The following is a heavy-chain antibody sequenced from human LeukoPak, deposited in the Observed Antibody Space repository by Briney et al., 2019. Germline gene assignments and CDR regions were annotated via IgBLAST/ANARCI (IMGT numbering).Heavy chain of an antibody. D-gene: IGHD4-23*01. V-gene: IGHV3-23*01. CDR1: GFTFSSYG. CDR2: ISGRDSNT. Sequence: GGSLGLSCAASGFTFSSYGMSWVRQAPGKGLEWVSAISGRDSNTYYADSVEGRFTISRDNSKDTLYLQMNSLSAEDTAVYYCAKRSDYGDNGNYFDYWGQGTPVTVSS. CDR3: AKRSDYGDNGNYFDY. J-gene: IGHJ4*02.